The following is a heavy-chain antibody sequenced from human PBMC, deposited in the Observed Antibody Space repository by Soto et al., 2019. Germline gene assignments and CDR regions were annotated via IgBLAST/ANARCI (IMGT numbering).Heavy chain of an antibody. CDR2: MDPNSGST. J-gene: IGHJ6*02. V-gene: IGHV1-8*01. Sequence: QAQLVQSGAEVKKPGASVKVSCKASGYTFTSYDINWVRQAPGQGLEWLGWMDPNSGSTGYAQNFQGRVTMTWNISINTAYMELSSLRSEDTAVYYCARERKFDFWRKGLDVWGQGTTVTVSS. CDR1: GYTFTSYD. CDR3: ARERKFDFWRKGLDV. D-gene: IGHD3-3*01.